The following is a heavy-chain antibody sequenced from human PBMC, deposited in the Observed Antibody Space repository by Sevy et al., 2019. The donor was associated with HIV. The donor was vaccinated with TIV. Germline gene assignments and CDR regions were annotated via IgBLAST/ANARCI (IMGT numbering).Heavy chain of an antibody. Sequence: GGSLRLSCAASGFTFGNHAIHWVRQAPGKGLEGVAIISFDGRNEHYPDSVKGRLTISRDNSKNTVYLQMTRLRTEDTAVYYCARDRCTDGVCFRSGYFDYWGQGTLVTVSS. V-gene: IGHV3-30*04. J-gene: IGHJ4*01. CDR1: GFTFGNHA. CDR3: ARDRCTDGVCFRSGYFDY. D-gene: IGHD2-8*01. CDR2: ISFDGRNE.